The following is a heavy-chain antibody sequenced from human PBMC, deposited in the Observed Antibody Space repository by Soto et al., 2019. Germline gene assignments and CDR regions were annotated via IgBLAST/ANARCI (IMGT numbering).Heavy chain of an antibody. Sequence: QVQLVQSGAEVKKPGSSVKVSCKASGGSLSNYGISWVRQAPGQGLEWMGAIIPVFGTPNYAQKFQDRVTITADESTTTVCMEVSSLTSADTAVYYCARGDATKIVVTTYYAMDVWGQGTTVTVSS. CDR2: IIPVFGTP. J-gene: IGHJ6*02. D-gene: IGHD3-22*01. CDR3: ARGDATKIVVTTYYAMDV. CDR1: GGSLSNYG. V-gene: IGHV1-69*12.